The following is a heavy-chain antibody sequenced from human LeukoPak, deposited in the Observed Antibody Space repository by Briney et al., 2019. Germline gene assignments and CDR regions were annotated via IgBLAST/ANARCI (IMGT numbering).Heavy chain of an antibody. CDR2: IKQDGSEK. CDR3: AKPRRGSSWIFDY. Sequence: GGSLRLSCAASGFTFSSYCMSWVRQAPGKGLEWVANIKQDGSEKYYVDSVKGRFTISRDNAKNSLYLQMNSLRAEDTALYYCAKPRRGSSWIFDYWGQGTLVTVSS. CDR1: GFTFSSYC. V-gene: IGHV3-7*03. D-gene: IGHD6-13*01. J-gene: IGHJ4*02.